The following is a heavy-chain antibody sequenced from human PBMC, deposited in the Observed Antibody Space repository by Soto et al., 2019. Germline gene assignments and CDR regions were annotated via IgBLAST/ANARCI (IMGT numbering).Heavy chain of an antibody. Sequence: QVQLQESGPGLVRPSGTLSLTCAVSGDSINSNYCWTWVRQPPGKGLEWIAEIYYSGGTSYNPSLKSRVXIXRDKSKNQFSLNLTSVTAADTAMYYCARDTGWGLGYWGQGTLVTVSS. CDR1: GDSINSNYC. J-gene: IGHJ4*02. CDR3: ARDTGWGLGY. V-gene: IGHV4-4*02. D-gene: IGHD6-19*01. CDR2: IYYSGGT.